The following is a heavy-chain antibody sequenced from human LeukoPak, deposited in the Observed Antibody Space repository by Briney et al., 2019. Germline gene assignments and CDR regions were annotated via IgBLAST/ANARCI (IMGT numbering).Heavy chain of an antibody. V-gene: IGHV3-49*04. Sequence: GGSLRLSCTASGFTFGDYAMSWVRQAPGKGLEWVGFIRSKAYGGTTEYAASVKGRFTISRDDSKSIAYLQMNSLKTEDTAVYYCTRDILRLWPTVTAFDIWGQGTMVTVSS. CDR3: TRDILRLWPTVTAFDI. CDR2: IRSKAYGGTT. D-gene: IGHD4-17*01. CDR1: GFTFGDYA. J-gene: IGHJ3*02.